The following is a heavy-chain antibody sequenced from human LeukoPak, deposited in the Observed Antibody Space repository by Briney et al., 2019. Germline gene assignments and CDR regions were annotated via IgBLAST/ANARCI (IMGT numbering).Heavy chain of an antibody. J-gene: IGHJ6*02. V-gene: IGHV1-69*13. CDR3: ARDSTVTTWGYGMDV. Sequence: ASVKVSCKASGGTFISYAISWVRQAPGQGLEWMGGIIPIFGTATYAQKFQGRVTITADESTSTAYMELSSLRSEDTAVYYCARDSTVTTWGYGMDVWGQGTTVTVSS. CDR2: IIPIFGTA. D-gene: IGHD4-11*01. CDR1: GGTFISYA.